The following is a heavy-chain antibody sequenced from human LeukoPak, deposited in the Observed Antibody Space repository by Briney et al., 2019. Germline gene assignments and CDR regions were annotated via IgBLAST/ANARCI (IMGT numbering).Heavy chain of an antibody. V-gene: IGHV4-59*08. CDR2: IYYSGST. D-gene: IGHD1-1*01. CDR1: GGSISSYY. J-gene: IGHJ4*02. CDR3: ARHSTASGYLNYFDY. Sequence: SETLSLTCTVSGGSISSYYWSWIRQPPGKGLEWIGYIYYSGSTNYNPSLKSRVTISVDTSKDQFSLKLSSVTAADTAVYYCARHSTASGYLNYFDYWGQGTLVTVSS.